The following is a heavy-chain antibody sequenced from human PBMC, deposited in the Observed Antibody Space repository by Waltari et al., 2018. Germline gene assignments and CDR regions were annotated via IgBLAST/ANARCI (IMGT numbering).Heavy chain of an antibody. CDR3: ARATNWVLEAFDL. V-gene: IGHV3-53*01. D-gene: IGHD1-1*01. J-gene: IGHJ3*01. CDR2: IFTSGST. Sequence: ELQVVESGGGLIQPGASLRRSCAASGFTVSSTYMAWVRQAPGKGPEWVSVIFTSGSTYHADSVKGRFTISRDNSENTVHLQMKNLTAEDTALYYCARATNWVLEAFDLWGQGTMVTVSP. CDR1: GFTVSSTY.